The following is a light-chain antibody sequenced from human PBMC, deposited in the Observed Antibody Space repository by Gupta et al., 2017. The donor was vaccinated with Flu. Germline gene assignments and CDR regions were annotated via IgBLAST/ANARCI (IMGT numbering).Light chain of an antibody. CDR3: QSFDTGLGGSV. V-gene: IGLV1-40*01. CDR2: TND. Sequence: QSFLTPPPSVSGAPRQRVTISCTGTSSNTGAGYAVYWYQFVPGTTPQLLIYTNDIRPSGVPDRFSGSRSGASASLAISGLQAEDEADYYCQSFDTGLGGSVFGGGTKLTVL. CDR1: SSNTGAGYA. J-gene: IGLJ3*02.